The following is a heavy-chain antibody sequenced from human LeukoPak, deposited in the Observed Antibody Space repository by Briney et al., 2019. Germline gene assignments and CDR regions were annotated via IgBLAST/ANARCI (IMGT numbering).Heavy chain of an antibody. J-gene: IGHJ4*02. CDR2: MNPNSGNK. CDR3: ARGRTYYYDSSGYPDAY. D-gene: IGHD3-22*01. CDR1: GYTFTSYD. V-gene: IGHV1-8*01. Sequence: ASVKVSCKASGYTFTSYDINWVRQATGQGLEWMIWMNPNSGNKGYAQKFQGRVTMTRNTSISTAYMELSSLRSEDTAVYYGARGRTYYYDSSGYPDAYWGQGTLVTVSS.